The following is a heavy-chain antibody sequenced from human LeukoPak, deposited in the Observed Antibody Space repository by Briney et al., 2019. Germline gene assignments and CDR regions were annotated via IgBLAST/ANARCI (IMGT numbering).Heavy chain of an antibody. Sequence: PGGSLRLSCAASGFTFSSYAVSWVRQAPGRGLEWVSAISGSGGSTYYADSVKGRFTISRDNSKNTLYLQMNSLRAADPAVYYCAMRKMTTVTPRDYWGPGTPVTVSS. J-gene: IGHJ4*02. D-gene: IGHD4-17*01. CDR1: GFTFSSYA. CDR3: AMRKMTTVTPRDY. V-gene: IGHV3-23*01. CDR2: ISGSGGST.